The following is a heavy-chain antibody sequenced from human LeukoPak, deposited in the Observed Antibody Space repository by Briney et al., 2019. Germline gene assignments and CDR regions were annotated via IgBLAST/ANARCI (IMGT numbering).Heavy chain of an antibody. CDR2: IYYSGST. CDR1: GGSISSSSYY. Sequence: PSETLSLTCTVSGGSISSSSYYWGWIRQAPGKGLEWIGSIYYSGSTYYNPSLKSRVTISVDTSKNQFSLKLSSVTAADTAIYYCGRGEYYYYYYYMDVWGKGTTVTVSS. CDR3: GRGEYYYYYYYMDV. V-gene: IGHV4-39*01. J-gene: IGHJ6*03. D-gene: IGHD2/OR15-2a*01.